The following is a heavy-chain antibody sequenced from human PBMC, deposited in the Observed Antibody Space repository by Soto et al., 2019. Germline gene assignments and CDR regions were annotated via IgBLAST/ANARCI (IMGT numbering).Heavy chain of an antibody. Sequence: PSETLSLTCTVSGGSISSGGYYWSWIRQHPGKGLEWIGYIYYSGSTYYNPSLKSRVTISVDTSKNQFSLKLSSVTAADTAMYYCARIYSSGSTQDPYTRPYYGMDVWGQGTTVTVSS. D-gene: IGHD3-22*01. CDR3: ARIYSSGSTQDPYTRPYYGMDV. J-gene: IGHJ6*02. CDR2: IYYSGST. V-gene: IGHV4-31*03. CDR1: GGSISSGGYY.